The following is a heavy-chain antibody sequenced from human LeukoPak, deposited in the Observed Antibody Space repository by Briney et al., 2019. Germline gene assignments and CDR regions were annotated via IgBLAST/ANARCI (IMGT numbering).Heavy chain of an antibody. J-gene: IGHJ4*02. CDR2: IYYSGST. Sequence: SETLSLTCTVSGGSISSSSYYWGWIRQPPGKGLEWIGSIYYSGSTYYNPSLKSRVTISVDTSKNQFSLKLSSVTAADTAVYYCARLQAYGSGFDYWGQGTLATVSS. CDR3: ARLQAYGSGFDY. V-gene: IGHV4-39*01. CDR1: GGSISSSSYY. D-gene: IGHD3-10*01.